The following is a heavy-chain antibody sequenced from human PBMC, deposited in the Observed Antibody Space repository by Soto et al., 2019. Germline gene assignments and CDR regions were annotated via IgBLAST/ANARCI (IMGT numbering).Heavy chain of an antibody. Sequence: GGSLRLSCAASGFTFSSYSMNWVRQAPGKGLEWVSYISSSSSTIYYADSVKGRFTISRDNAKNSLYLQMNSLRAEDTAVYYCARLRVGPTVTTYDYWGQGTLVTVSS. D-gene: IGHD4-17*01. V-gene: IGHV3-48*01. CDR2: ISSSSSTI. CDR3: ARLRVGPTVTTYDY. CDR1: GFTFSSYS. J-gene: IGHJ4*02.